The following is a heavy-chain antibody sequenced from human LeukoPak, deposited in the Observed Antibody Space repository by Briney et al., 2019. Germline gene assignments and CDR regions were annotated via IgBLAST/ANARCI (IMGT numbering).Heavy chain of an antibody. CDR3: ARGRRAVRGVIITQVRTKGDWFDP. CDR1: GGSISSSRYY. D-gene: IGHD3-10*01. V-gene: IGHV4-39*01. J-gene: IGHJ5*02. Sequence: PSETLSLTCTVSGGSISSSRYYWGWIRQPPGKGLEWIGSIDCSGSTYYNPSLKSRVTIYVDTSKNQFSLKLSSVTAADTAVYYCARGRRAVRGVIITQVRTKGDWFDPWGQGTLVTVSS. CDR2: IDCSGST.